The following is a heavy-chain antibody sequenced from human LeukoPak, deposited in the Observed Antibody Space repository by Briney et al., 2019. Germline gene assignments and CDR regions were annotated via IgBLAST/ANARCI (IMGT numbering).Heavy chain of an antibody. CDR1: GFIFRNFW. CDR3: ARGGGGMDF. J-gene: IGHJ4*02. Sequence: GGSLRLSCAACGFIFRNFWMSWVRQAPGKALEWVANIKLDGSDTYYVDSVRGRFTISRDNAKSSLYLQMNSLSAEDTAVYYCARGGGGMDFCGQGPLVPVSS. V-gene: IGHV3-7*03. CDR2: IKLDGSDT.